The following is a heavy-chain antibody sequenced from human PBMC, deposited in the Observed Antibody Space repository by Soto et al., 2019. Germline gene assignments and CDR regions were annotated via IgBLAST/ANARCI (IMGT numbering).Heavy chain of an antibody. CDR2: IWYDGSNK. CDR3: ARATAPRYYDFWSGDLSWFDP. Sequence: QVQLVESGGGVVQPGRSLRLSCAASGFTFSSYGMHWVRQAPGKGLEWVAVIWYDGSNKYYADSVKGRFTISRDNSKNTLYLQMNSLRAEDTAVYYCARATAPRYYDFWSGDLSWFDPWGQGTLVTVSS. D-gene: IGHD3-3*01. J-gene: IGHJ5*02. CDR1: GFTFSSYG. V-gene: IGHV3-33*01.